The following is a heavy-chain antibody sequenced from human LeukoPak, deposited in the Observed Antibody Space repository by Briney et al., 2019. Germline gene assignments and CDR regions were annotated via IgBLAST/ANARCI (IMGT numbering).Heavy chain of an antibody. J-gene: IGHJ2*01. V-gene: IGHV4-61*02. CDR1: GGSISSGSYY. D-gene: IGHD6-6*01. CDR2: IYTSGST. CDR3: ARVRAAARPYWYFDL. Sequence: SQTLSLTCTVSGGSISSGSYYWSWIRQPAGKGLEWIGRIYTSGSTNYNPSLKSRVTISVDTSKNQFSLKLSSVTAADTAVYYCARVRAAARPYWYFDLWGRGTLVTVSS.